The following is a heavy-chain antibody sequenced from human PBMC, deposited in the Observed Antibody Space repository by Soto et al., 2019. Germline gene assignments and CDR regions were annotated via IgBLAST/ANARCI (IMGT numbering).Heavy chain of an antibody. J-gene: IGHJ4*02. CDR2: IYYSGST. CDR1: GGSISSGDYY. Sequence: SETLSLTCTVSGGSISSGDYYWSWIRQPPGKGLEWIGYIYYSGSTYYNPSLKSRVTISVDTSKNQFSLKLSSVTAADTAVYYCARGTPSVWSGYPTIDYWGQGTLVTVSS. V-gene: IGHV4-30-4*01. D-gene: IGHD3-3*01. CDR3: ARGTPSVWSGYPTIDY.